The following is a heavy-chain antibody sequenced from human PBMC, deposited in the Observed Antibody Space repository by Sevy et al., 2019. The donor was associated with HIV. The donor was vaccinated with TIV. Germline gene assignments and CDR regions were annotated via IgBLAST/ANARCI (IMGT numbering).Heavy chain of an antibody. CDR3: ASVGLGTRDAFDI. CDR1: GYTLKELY. CDR2: FDPEDGET. J-gene: IGHJ3*02. Sequence: ASVKVSCKVSGYTLKELYMHWVRQAPGKGLEWMGGFDPEDGETIYAQELQGRVTMTEDTSTDTAYMELSSLRSEDTAVYYCASVGLGTRDAFDIWGQGTMVTVSS. V-gene: IGHV1-24*01. D-gene: IGHD7-27*01.